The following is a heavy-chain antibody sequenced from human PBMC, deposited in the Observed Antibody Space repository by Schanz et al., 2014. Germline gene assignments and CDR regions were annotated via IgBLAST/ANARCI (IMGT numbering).Heavy chain of an antibody. CDR2: VSSDGNND. CDR3: ARESSNDIVLVPGAVFDH. CDR1: GFSLDIFA. D-gene: IGHD2-2*01. J-gene: IGHJ4*02. Sequence: VHLLESGGGLVEPGGSLRLSCATSGFSLDIFAVSWVRQAPGKGLEWVALVSSDGNNDYYTDSVKGRFTISRDNSKNTVHLQMNSLRAEDTAVYYCARESSNDIVLVPGAVFDHWGQGILVTVSS. V-gene: IGHV3-30*03.